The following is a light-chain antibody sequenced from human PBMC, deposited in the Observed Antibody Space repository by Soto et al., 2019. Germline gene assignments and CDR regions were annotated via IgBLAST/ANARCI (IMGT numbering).Light chain of an antibody. V-gene: IGKV3-20*01. Sequence: EFVLTQSPGTLSLSPGERATLSCRASQTVSSDYLAWYQQKPGQAPRLLIYGVSTRATGFPDRFSGSGSGTDFTLTISRLEPEDFAMYYCQQYDNSRTFGQGTKVDIK. CDR2: GVS. CDR1: QTVSSDY. CDR3: QQYDNSRT. J-gene: IGKJ1*01.